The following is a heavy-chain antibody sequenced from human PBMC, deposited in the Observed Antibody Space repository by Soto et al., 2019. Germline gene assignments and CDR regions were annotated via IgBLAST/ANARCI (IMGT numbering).Heavy chain of an antibody. CDR3: ARESEDLTSNFDY. J-gene: IGHJ4*02. CDR2: ISSSTNYI. V-gene: IGHV3-21*01. Sequence: LRLSCAASGFTFSSYSMNWVRQAPGKGLEWVSSISSSTNYIYYADSMKGRFTVSRDNAKNSVYLEMNSLSAEDTALYYCARESEDLTSNFDYWGQGTLVTVSS. CDR1: GFTFSSYS.